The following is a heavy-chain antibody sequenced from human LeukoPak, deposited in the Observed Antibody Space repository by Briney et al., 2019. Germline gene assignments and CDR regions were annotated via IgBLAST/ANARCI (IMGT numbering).Heavy chain of an antibody. J-gene: IGHJ3*02. CDR2: ISAYNGNT. CDR3: ARGGYDILTGYSDAFDI. D-gene: IGHD3-9*01. CDR1: GYTFTSYY. Sequence: ASVKVSCKASGYTFTSYYMHWVRQAPGQGLEWMGWISAYNGNTNYAQKLQGRVTMTTDTSTSTAYMELRSLRSDDTAVYYCARGGYDILTGYSDAFDIWGQGTMVTVSS. V-gene: IGHV1-18*04.